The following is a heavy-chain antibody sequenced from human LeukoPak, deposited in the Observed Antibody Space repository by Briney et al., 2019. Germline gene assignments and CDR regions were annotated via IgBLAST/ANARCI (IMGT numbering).Heavy chain of an antibody. J-gene: IGHJ4*02. CDR3: AKDFTANYDFWSGYPH. CDR2: ISGSGGST. CDR1: GFTFSNYA. Sequence: PGGSLRLSCAASGFTFSNYAMSWVRQAPRKGLDWVSAISGSGGSTYYADSVKGRFTISRDNSKNTLYLQMNTLRAEDTAVYYCAKDFTANYDFWSGYPHWGQGTLVTVSS. D-gene: IGHD3-3*01. V-gene: IGHV3-23*01.